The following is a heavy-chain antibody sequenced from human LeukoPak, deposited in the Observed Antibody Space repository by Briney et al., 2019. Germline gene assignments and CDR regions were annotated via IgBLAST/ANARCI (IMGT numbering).Heavy chain of an antibody. Sequence: GGSLTLSCAASGFSLNNHWMNWVRQPPGEGLEWVANIKQDGSEIYYVDSVKGRFTISRDNAKNSLYLQMNALRGDDTAVYYCARSGPPYGLDVWGQGTTVTVSS. CDR3: ARSGPPYGLDV. J-gene: IGHJ6*02. CDR2: IKQDGSEI. CDR1: GFSLNNHW. V-gene: IGHV3-7*01.